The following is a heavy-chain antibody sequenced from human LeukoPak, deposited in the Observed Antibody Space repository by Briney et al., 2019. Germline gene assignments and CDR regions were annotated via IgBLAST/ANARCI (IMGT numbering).Heavy chain of an antibody. D-gene: IGHD3-10*01. CDR3: ARAEYYYGSGRFRPGY. V-gene: IGHV1-2*02. CDR2: INPNSGGT. J-gene: IGHJ4*02. Sequence: ASVKVSCKASGFRFTSFGVSWVRQAPGQGLEWMGWINPNSGGTNYAQKFQGRVTMTRDTSISTAYMELSRLRSDDTAVYYCARAEYYYGSGRFRPGYWGQGTLVTVSS. CDR1: GFRFTSFG.